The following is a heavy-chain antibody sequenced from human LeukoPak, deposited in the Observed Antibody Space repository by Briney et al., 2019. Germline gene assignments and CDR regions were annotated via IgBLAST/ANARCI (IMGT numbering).Heavy chain of an antibody. J-gene: IGHJ6*02. V-gene: IGHV3-30*18. D-gene: IGHD6-13*01. CDR1: GFTFSSYG. CDR3: AKDGFAGGIAAAGYYYYYGMDV. CDR2: ISYDGSNK. Sequence: GGSLRLSCAASGFTFSSYGMRWVRQAPGKGLEWVAVISYDGSNKYYADSVKGRFTISRDNSKNTLYLQMNSLRAEDTAVYYCAKDGFAGGIAAAGYYYYYGMDVWGQGTTVTVSS.